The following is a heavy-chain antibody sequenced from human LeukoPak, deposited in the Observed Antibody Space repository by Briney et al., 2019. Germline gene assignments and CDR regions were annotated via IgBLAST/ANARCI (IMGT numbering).Heavy chain of an antibody. CDR1: GGSISSYY. CDR2: IYYSGST. V-gene: IGHV4-59*01. CDR3: ARENYDSSGYFEEKYYFDY. Sequence: SETLSLTCTVSGGSISSYYWSWIRQPPGKGLEWIGSIYYSGSTYYNPSLKSRVTISVDTSKNQFSLKLNSVTAADTAVYYCARENYDSSGYFEEKYYFDYWGQGTLVTVSS. J-gene: IGHJ4*02. D-gene: IGHD3-22*01.